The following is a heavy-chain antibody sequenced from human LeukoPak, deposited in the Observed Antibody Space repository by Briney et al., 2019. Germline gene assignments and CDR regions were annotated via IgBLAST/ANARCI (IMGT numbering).Heavy chain of an antibody. D-gene: IGHD3-16*02. V-gene: IGHV4-31*03. CDR1: GGSISCGGYY. J-gene: IGHJ4*02. Sequence: PSETLSLTCTVSGGSISCGGYYWSWIRQHPGKGLEWIGYIYYSGSTYYNPSLKSRVTISVDTSKNQFSLKLSSVTAADTAVYYCARNLRLGELSQSYWGQGTLVTVSS. CDR2: IYYSGST. CDR3: ARNLRLGELSQSY.